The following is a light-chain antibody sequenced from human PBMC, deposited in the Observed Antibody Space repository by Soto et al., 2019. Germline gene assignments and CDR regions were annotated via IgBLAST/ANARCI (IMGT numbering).Light chain of an antibody. J-gene: IGKJ1*01. Sequence: DIQMIKYTSTLSGSVGDRVTITCRASQTISSWLAWYQQKPGKAPKLLIYKASTLKSGVPSRFSGSGSGTEFTLTISSLLPDDFATSYCQHCNSYSAAFGQGTKVDIK. CDR1: QTISSW. CDR3: QHCNSYSAA. V-gene: IGKV1-5*03. CDR2: KAS.